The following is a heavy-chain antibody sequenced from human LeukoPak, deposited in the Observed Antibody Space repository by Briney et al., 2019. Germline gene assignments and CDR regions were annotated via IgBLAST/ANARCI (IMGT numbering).Heavy chain of an antibody. CDR2: ISRSGSHT. V-gene: IGHV3-23*01. CDR3: AKAGGYGHYYYYGMDV. CDR1: GFTFRSYD. J-gene: IGHJ6*02. Sequence: GGSLRLSCAVSGFTFRSYDMGWVRQAPGKGLEWISSISRSGSHTYYADSVKGRFTISRDNSKNTLYLQMNSLRAEDTAVYYCAKAGGYGHYYYYGMDVWGQGTTVTVSS. D-gene: IGHD5-18*01.